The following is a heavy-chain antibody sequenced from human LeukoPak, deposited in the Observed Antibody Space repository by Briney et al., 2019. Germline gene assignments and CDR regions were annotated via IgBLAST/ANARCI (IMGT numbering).Heavy chain of an antibody. Sequence: SVKVSCKASGGTFSSYAISWVRQAPGQGLEWMGGIIPIFGTANYAQKFQGRVTITADESTSTAYMELRSLRSDDTAVYYCARAPEHYYYYYMDVWGKGTTVTVSS. J-gene: IGHJ6*03. V-gene: IGHV1-69*01. CDR2: IIPIFGTA. CDR1: GGTFSSYA. CDR3: ARAPEHYYYYYMDV. D-gene: IGHD1-14*01.